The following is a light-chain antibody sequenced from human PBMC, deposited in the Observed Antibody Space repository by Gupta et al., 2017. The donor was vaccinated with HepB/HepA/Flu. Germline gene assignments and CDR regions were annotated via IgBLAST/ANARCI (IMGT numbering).Light chain of an antibody. CDR2: AVS. J-gene: IGKJ1*01. CDR3: QQSYSSPCT. V-gene: IGKV1-39*01. Sequence: HIPQSPSSLSASVGDRVTITCRASQSVSNYLNWYQQKPGKAPKLLIYAVSKLQSGVPSRFSGSGFGTDFTLTISSLQPEDFATYYCQQSYSSPCTFGQGTTVETK. CDR1: QSVSNY.